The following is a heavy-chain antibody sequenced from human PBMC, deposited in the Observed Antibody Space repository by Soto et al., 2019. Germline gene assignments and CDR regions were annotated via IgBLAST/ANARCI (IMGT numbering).Heavy chain of an antibody. CDR2: TYYRSKWYN. CDR1: GDSVSGNSVA. D-gene: IGHD6-13*01. CDR3: ARDFGARIAATGWFDP. J-gene: IGHJ5*02. Sequence: SQTLSLTCAISGDSVSGNSVAWNWMRQSPSRGLEWLGMTYYRSKWYNDYSASVRGRISINADTSKNQVSLQLNSVTPEDTAVYYCARDFGARIAATGWFDPWGQGTLVTVSS. V-gene: IGHV6-1*01.